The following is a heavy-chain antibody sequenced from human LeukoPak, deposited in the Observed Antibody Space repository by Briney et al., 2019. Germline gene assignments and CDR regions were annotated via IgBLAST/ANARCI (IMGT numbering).Heavy chain of an antibody. CDR1: GFTCRSYW. Sequence: GGSLRLSCAVSGFTCRSYWMHWVRQAPGKGLVWVSSIKSDGSSTTYADSVKGRFTISRDNAENTLYLQMNSLRVEDTAVYYCARISTMVRHYWGQGTLVTVSS. CDR3: ARISTMVRHY. V-gene: IGHV3-74*03. CDR2: IKSDGSST. D-gene: IGHD3-10*01. J-gene: IGHJ4*02.